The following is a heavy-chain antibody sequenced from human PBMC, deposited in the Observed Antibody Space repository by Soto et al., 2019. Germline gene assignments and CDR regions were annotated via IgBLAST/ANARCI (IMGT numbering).Heavy chain of an antibody. Sequence: SETLSLTCTVSGGSITNHYWTWIRQPAGKGLEWIGRIFTTGSTNYNPSLKSRLTMSVDTSKNQFSLKLNSVTAADTALYFCARQTTFISSWFDYWGHGTLVTVS. J-gene: IGHJ5*01. CDR2: IFTTGST. D-gene: IGHD1-1*01. CDR1: GGSITNHY. V-gene: IGHV4-4*07. CDR3: ARQTTFISSWFDY.